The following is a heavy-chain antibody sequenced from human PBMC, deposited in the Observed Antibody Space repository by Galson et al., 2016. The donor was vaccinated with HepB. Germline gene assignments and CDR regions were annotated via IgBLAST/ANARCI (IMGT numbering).Heavy chain of an antibody. CDR1: GVTFSSFP. CDR2: IIPIFGSA. D-gene: IGHD6-19*01. Sequence: SVKVSCKASGVTFSSFPISWVRQAPGQGLEWMGGIIPIFGSANYAQSFQGRVTITADESTSTAYMELRSLTSEDTAVYYCARGAGSGWFKGFDYWGQGTLVTVSS. CDR3: ARGAGSGWFKGFDY. J-gene: IGHJ4*02. V-gene: IGHV1-69*13.